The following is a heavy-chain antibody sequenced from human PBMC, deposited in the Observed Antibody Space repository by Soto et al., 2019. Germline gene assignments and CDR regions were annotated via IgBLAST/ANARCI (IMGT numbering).Heavy chain of an antibody. J-gene: IGHJ4*02. CDR1: GFSFSDYG. CDR3: ARGATIVRGERDFDY. D-gene: IGHD2-21*01. CDR2: IWYDGSHK. V-gene: IGHV3-33*01. Sequence: QVQLVESGAGVVQPGRSLRLSCAASGFSFSDYGMHWVRQAPGKGLEWVAAIWYDGSHKYHADSVKDRFTISRDNSKNPLYLQMDGLRAEDTAVYYCARGATIVRGERDFDYWGQGALVTVSS.